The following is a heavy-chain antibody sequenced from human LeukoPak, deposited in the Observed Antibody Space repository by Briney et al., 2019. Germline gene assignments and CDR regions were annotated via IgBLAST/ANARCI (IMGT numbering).Heavy chain of an antibody. CDR1: GFTFSSYA. D-gene: IGHD2-21*02. Sequence: PGGSLRLSCAASGFTFSSYAMSWVRQAPGKGLEWVSALSGSGGSTYYADSVKGRFTISRDNSKNTLYLQMNSLRAEDTAVYYCAKVRSRGVVVTAFDYWGQGTLVTVSS. CDR2: LSGSGGST. CDR3: AKVRSRGVVVTAFDY. J-gene: IGHJ4*02. V-gene: IGHV3-23*01.